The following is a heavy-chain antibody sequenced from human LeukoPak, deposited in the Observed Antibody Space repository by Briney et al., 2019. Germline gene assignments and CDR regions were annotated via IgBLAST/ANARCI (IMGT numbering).Heavy chain of an antibody. Sequence: ASVKVSCKASGGTLNSYVISWVRQAPGQGPEWMGWISAYNGNTKYAQNLQGRVTMTTDTSTSTAYMELRSLRSDDTAVYYCTRDLPYSSSWESIDYWGQGTLVTVSS. CDR3: TRDLPYSSSWESIDY. CDR2: ISAYNGNT. V-gene: IGHV1-18*01. J-gene: IGHJ4*02. D-gene: IGHD6-13*01. CDR1: GGTLNSYV.